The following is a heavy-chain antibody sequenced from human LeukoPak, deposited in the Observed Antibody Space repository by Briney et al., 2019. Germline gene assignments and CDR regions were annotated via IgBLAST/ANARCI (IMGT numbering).Heavy chain of an antibody. Sequence: GGSLRLSCVASGFTLSSSSLSWVRQAPGKGLQWVAAISSDSNYMYYTDSVRGRFTISRDNAKNSLYLQMNSLRAEDTAVYYCARTGGGTAAAGSFDYWGQGTLVTVSS. CDR3: ARTGGGTAAAGSFDY. CDR1: GFTLSSSS. J-gene: IGHJ4*02. D-gene: IGHD6-13*01. CDR2: ISSDSNYM. V-gene: IGHV3-21*06.